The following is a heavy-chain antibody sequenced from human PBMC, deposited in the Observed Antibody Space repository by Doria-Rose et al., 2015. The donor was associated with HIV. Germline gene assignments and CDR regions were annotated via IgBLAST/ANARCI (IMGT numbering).Heavy chain of an antibody. V-gene: IGHV2-26*01. CDR3: ARIKSSRCYHKYYFDF. J-gene: IGHJ4*02. Sequence: QITLKECGPVLVKPTETLTLTCTVSGVSLSSPGMRVSWIRQPPGKALEWLAHIFSDDERSYKTTLKSRLTISRGTSKSQVVLTMTDMDPVDTATYYCARIKSSRCYHKYYFDFWGQGTLVIVSA. CDR1: GVSLSSPGMR. D-gene: IGHD6-13*01. CDR2: IFSDDER.